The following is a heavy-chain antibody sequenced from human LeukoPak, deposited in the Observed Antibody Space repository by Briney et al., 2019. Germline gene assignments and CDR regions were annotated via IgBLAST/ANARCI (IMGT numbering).Heavy chain of an antibody. CDR2: ISGSGGFT. CDR3: AKDRGYCSGGSCYSFDY. Sequence: PGGSLRLSCAASGFTFSSYGMSWVRQAPGKGLEWVSAISGSGGFTYYADSVKGRFTISRDNSKNTLYLQMNSLRAEDTAVYYCAKDRGYCSGGSCYSFDYWGQGTLVTVSS. V-gene: IGHV3-23*01. D-gene: IGHD2-15*01. CDR1: GFTFSSYG. J-gene: IGHJ4*02.